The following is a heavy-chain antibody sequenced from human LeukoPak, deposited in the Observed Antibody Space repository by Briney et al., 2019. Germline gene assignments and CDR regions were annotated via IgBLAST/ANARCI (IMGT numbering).Heavy chain of an antibody. V-gene: IGHV3-11*01. CDR1: RFRFTDQY. Sequence: PGQSLTPSSVLSRFRFTDQYTSWVRHVPGNGLEWLAYISRDGNIIVYADSVKGRFIISRDNAKQSVYLEMTSLRPEDTAVYYCARYVLLMDYWGQGTLVTVSS. J-gene: IGHJ4*02. CDR2: ISRDGNII. CDR3: ARYVLLMDY. D-gene: IGHD3-16*01.